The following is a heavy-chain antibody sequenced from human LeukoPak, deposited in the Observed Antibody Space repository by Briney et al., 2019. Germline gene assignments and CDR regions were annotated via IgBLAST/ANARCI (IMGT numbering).Heavy chain of an antibody. CDR1: GGSISSYY. CDR2: LYDGGST. Sequence: SETLSLTCTVSGGSISSYYWSWVRQPPGKGLEWIGYLYDGGSTHYNPSLKSRVIISVDTPKNQFSLNLNSVTAADTAVYFCARHSWVNGYFDFWGQGTLVTVSS. CDR3: ARHSWVNGYFDF. J-gene: IGHJ4*02. V-gene: IGHV4-59*08. D-gene: IGHD4-17*01.